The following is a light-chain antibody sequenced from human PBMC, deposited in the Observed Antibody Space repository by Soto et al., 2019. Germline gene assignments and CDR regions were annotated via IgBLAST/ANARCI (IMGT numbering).Light chain of an antibody. J-gene: IGKJ4*01. CDR3: QQRSNWPPT. CDR1: QSVSSY. CDR2: DAS. Sequence: EIVLTQSPATLSLSPGERATLSCRASQSVSSYLAWYQQKPGQAPRLLIYDASNRAPGIPARFSGSGSGTDFTLTISILEPEDVAVYYCQQRSNWPPTFGGGTKVEIK. V-gene: IGKV3-11*01.